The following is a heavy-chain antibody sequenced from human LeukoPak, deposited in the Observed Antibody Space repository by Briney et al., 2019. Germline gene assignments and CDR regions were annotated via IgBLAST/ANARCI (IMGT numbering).Heavy chain of an antibody. CDR2: ISTGDGDT. CDR1: GYTFTGYY. J-gene: IGHJ6*02. Sequence: ASVKVSCKASGYTFTGYYIHWVRQAPGQGLEWMGWISTGDGDTKYSQKFQGRVTITRDTSASTAYMDLRSLRSEDTAIYYCARDRYFPTPGTNDLYYYYYGMDIWGQGTTVTVSS. CDR3: ARDRYFPTPGTNDLYYYYYGMDI. V-gene: IGHV1-3*04. D-gene: IGHD3-16*02.